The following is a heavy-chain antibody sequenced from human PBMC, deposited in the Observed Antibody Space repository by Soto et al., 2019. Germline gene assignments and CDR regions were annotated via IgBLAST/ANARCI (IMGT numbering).Heavy chain of an antibody. V-gene: IGHV2-5*02. D-gene: IGHD3-10*01. CDR2: SYWDDDE. J-gene: IGHJ4*02. CDR1: GFSLTTRGVG. CDR3: AHRPRGFSYYFAY. Sequence: QITLKESGPTLVKPTQTLTLTCTFSGFSLTTRGVGVGWIRHPPGKCLEWLALSYWDDDEGYSPSPKSRLTITKDTSKNQEDLTMTNIDPGDTATYYCAHRPRGFSYYFAYWGQGTLVTVSS.